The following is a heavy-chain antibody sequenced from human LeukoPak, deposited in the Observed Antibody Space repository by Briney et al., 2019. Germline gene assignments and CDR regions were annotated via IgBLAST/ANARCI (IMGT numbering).Heavy chain of an antibody. CDR3: ASTSGSYYPYYFDY. CDR2: INQDGSQK. CDR1: GFTFSNHW. J-gene: IGHJ4*02. D-gene: IGHD1-26*01. Sequence: PGGSLRLSCVASGFTFSNHWMTWVRQAPGKGLEWVANINQDGSQKYDVDSVKGRFTISRDNAKKSLYLQMNSLRAEDTAVYYCASTSGSYYPYYFDYWGQGTLVTVSS. V-gene: IGHV3-7*01.